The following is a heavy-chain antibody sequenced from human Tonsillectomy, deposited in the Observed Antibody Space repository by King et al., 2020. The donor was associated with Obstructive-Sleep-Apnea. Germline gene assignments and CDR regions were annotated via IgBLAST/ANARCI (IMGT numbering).Heavy chain of an antibody. Sequence: QLQESGPGLVKPSETLSLTCTVSGGSISSSSYYWGWIRQPPGKGLEWIGSIYYSGSTYYNPSLKSRVTISVHTSKNQFSLKLSSLTAADTAVYYCARESSVLLWFGELSPFDYWGQGTLVTVSS. J-gene: IGHJ4*02. V-gene: IGHV4-39*07. CDR3: ARESSVLLWFGELSPFDY. CDR1: GGSISSSSYY. D-gene: IGHD3-10*01. CDR2: IYYSGST.